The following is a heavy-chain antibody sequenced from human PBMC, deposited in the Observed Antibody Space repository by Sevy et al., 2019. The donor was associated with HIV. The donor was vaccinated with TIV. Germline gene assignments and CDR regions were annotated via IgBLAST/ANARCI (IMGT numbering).Heavy chain of an antibody. CDR1: GYTFTGYY. Sequence: ASVKVSCKASGYTFTGYYMHWVRQAPGRGLEWMGWINPNSGGTNYAQKFQGRVTMTRDTSISTAYMELSRLRSDDTAVYYCARVSSSRSGRTGMDVWGQGTTVTVSS. CDR2: INPNSGGT. CDR3: ARVSSSRSGRTGMDV. J-gene: IGHJ6*02. V-gene: IGHV1-2*02. D-gene: IGHD2-15*01.